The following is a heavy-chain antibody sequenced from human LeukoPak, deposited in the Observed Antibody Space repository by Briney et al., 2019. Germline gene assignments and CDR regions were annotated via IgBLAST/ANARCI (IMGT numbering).Heavy chain of an antibody. J-gene: IGHJ6*02. V-gene: IGHV1-69*04. Sequence: ASVKVSCKASGGTFSSYAISWVRQAPGQGLEWMGRIIPILGIANYAQKFQGRVTITADKSTSTAYMELSSLRSEDTAVYYCARSMGYYYYYGMDVWGQGTTVTVSS. CDR2: IIPILGIA. D-gene: IGHD2-8*01. CDR3: ARSMGYYYYYGMDV. CDR1: GGTFSSYA.